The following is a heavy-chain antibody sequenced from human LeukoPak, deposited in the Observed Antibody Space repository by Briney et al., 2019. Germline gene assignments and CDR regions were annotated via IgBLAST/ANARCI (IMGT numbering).Heavy chain of an antibody. Sequence: ASVKVSCKASGYTFTSYGISWVRQAPGQGLEWMGWISAYNGNTNYAQKLQGRVTMTTDTSTSTAYMELRSLRSDDTAVYYCARTRPITADPYYYDSSGYYPLWGQGTLVTVSS. CDR1: GYTFTSYG. CDR2: ISAYNGNT. CDR3: ARTRPITADPYYYDSSGYYPL. J-gene: IGHJ4*02. D-gene: IGHD3-22*01. V-gene: IGHV1-18*01.